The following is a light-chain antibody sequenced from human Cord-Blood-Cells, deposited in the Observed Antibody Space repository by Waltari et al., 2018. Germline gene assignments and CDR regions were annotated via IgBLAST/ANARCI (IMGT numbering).Light chain of an antibody. V-gene: IGKV3-15*01. J-gene: IGKJ1*01. CDR1: QSVSSN. Sequence: EIVPTQSPPTLYVYPGERATLSCRASQSVSSNLAWYQQKPGQAPRLLIYGASTRATGIPGRFSGSGSGTEFTLTISSLQSEDFAVYYCQQYNNWPRTFGQGTKVEIK. CDR2: GAS. CDR3: QQYNNWPRT.